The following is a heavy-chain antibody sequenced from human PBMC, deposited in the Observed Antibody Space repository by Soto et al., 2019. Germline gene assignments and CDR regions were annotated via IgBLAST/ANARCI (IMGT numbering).Heavy chain of an antibody. CDR1: GGTFSSYA. V-gene: IGHV1-69*13. Sequence: GASVKVSCKASGGTFSSYAISWVRQAPGQGLEWMGGIIPIFGTANYAQKFQGRVTITADESTSTAYMELSSLRSEDTAVYYCARAPRRTYYYDSSGYWVPGYWGQGTLVTVSS. CDR2: IIPIFGTA. CDR3: ARAPRRTYYYDSSGYWVPGY. D-gene: IGHD3-22*01. J-gene: IGHJ4*02.